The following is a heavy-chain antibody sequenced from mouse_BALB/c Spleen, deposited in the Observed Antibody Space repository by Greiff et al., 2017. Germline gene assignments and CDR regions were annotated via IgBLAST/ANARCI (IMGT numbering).Heavy chain of an antibody. D-gene: IGHD4-1*01. CDR1: GYTFTSYW. V-gene: IGHV1S81*02. J-gene: IGHJ4*01. CDR2: INPSNGRT. CDR3: AKLGRDYAMDY. Sequence: QVHVKQSGAELVKPGASVKLSCKASGYTFTSYWMHWVKQRPGQGLEWIGEINPSNGRTNYNEKFKSKATLTVDKSSSTAYMQLSSLTSEDSAVYYCAKLGRDYAMDYWGQGTSVTVSS.